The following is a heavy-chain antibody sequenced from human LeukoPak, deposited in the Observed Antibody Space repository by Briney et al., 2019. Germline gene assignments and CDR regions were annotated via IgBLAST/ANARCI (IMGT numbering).Heavy chain of an antibody. CDR3: AKVYSSSWYPTYYFDY. V-gene: IGHV3-23*01. Sequence: GGSLRLSCAASGFTFSSYAMSWVRQAPGKGLEWVSAISGSGGSTYYADSVTGRFTISRDNSKNTLYLQMNSLRAEDTAVYYCAKVYSSSWYPTYYFDYWGQGTLVTVSS. CDR2: ISGSGGST. D-gene: IGHD6-13*01. J-gene: IGHJ4*02. CDR1: GFTFSSYA.